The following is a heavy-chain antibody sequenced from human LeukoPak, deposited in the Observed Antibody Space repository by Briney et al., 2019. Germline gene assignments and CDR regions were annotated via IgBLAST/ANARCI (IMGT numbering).Heavy chain of an antibody. D-gene: IGHD1-26*01. V-gene: IGHV1-69*04. Sequence: ASVKVSCKASGGTFSSYAISWVRQAPGQGLEWMGRIIPILGIANYAQKFQGRVTITADKSTSTAYMELSSLRSEDTAVSYCARGGHSGSYSHPGGVWGQGTTVTVSS. CDR1: GGTFSSYA. CDR2: IIPILGIA. J-gene: IGHJ6*02. CDR3: ARGGHSGSYSHPGGV.